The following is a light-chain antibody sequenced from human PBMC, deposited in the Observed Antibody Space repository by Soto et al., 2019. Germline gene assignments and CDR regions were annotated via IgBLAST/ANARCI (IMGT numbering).Light chain of an antibody. CDR3: QQYDKIPPT. CDR2: GAS. Sequence: DIQMTQSPSSLSASVGDRVTITCQASQDISNYLNWYQQKPGKAPKLLIYGASNLETGVPSSFSGRGSGTRFSFTINSLQPEDIATYYCQQYDKIPPTFGQGTKLEIK. CDR1: QDISNY. J-gene: IGKJ2*01. V-gene: IGKV1-33*01.